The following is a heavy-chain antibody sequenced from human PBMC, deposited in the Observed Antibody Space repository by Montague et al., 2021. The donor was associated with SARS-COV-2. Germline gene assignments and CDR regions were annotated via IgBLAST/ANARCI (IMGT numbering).Heavy chain of an antibody. CDR2: IYHTGNT. V-gene: IGHV4-4*02. J-gene: IGHJ4*02. CDR3: ARKGSGRSDLAY. D-gene: IGHD3-10*01. CDR1: GDSISTANW. Sequence: SETLSLTCAVSGDSISTANWWTWVRLPPGKGLEWVGEIYHTGNTKYKPSLKSRVTISVDRSWNQFSLRLTSVTAADTAIYYCARKGSGRSDLAYWGQGTLVTVSS.